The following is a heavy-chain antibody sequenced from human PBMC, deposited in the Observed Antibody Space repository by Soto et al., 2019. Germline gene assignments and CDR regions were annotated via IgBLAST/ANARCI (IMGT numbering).Heavy chain of an antibody. J-gene: IGHJ4*02. CDR2: ITAENGNT. Sequence: QIQLVQSGAEVKKPGASVKVSCKASGYSFTSYGITWVRQAPGQGPEWLGWITAENGNTNYAQKFQGRGTMTTDTSTNTADMELMGLSSDYTAVYYCARAGLEWLPTSVFDYWGQGTLVNVSS. V-gene: IGHV1-18*04. CDR1: GYSFTSYG. D-gene: IGHD3-3*01. CDR3: ARAGLEWLPTSVFDY.